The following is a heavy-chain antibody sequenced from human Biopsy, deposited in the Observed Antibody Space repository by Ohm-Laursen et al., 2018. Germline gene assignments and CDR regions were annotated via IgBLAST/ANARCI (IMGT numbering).Heavy chain of an antibody. J-gene: IGHJ4*02. V-gene: IGHV1-46*01. D-gene: IGHD6-19*01. CDR1: GYSFTSYY. CDR2: INPSGSTT. CDR3: ARNTGWYGDLYYFDY. Sequence: EASVKVSCKASGYSFTSYYMHWVRQAPGQGLEWMGMINPSGSTTSYPQIFQGRVTMTRDTSKSTVYMELSSLRSADTAVYFYARNTGWYGDLYYFDYWGQGTLVTVSS.